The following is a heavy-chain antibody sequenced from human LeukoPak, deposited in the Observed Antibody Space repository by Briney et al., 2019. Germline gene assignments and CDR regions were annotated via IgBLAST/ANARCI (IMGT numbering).Heavy chain of an antibody. CDR1: GFVCHAYR. CDR3: ARDHPHGSGWGLDF. Sequence: GGSLRLSCAASGFVCHAYRMLWAPQAPGEALVWLLDISFSSGPIYYGDSVKGRFTISRDNAKRSLYLQMNSLRPEDTAVYYCARDHPHGSGWGLDFWGRGTLVTVSS. J-gene: IGHJ4*02. D-gene: IGHD6-19*01. CDR2: ISFSSGPI. V-gene: IGHV3-48*01.